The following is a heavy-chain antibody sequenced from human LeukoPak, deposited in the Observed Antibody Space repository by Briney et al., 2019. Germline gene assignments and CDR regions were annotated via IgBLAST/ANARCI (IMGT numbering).Heavy chain of an antibody. CDR1: GESFSGYY. J-gene: IGHJ4*02. V-gene: IGHV4-34*01. Sequence: SETLSLTCAVYGESFSGYYWSWIRQPPGKGLEWIGDINHSETTNWNPSLKSRVTISVDTSKNQFSLTLSSVTAADTAVYYCARGWLQSGFDSWGQGTLVTVSS. CDR3: ARGWLQSGFDS. CDR2: INHSETT. D-gene: IGHD5-24*01.